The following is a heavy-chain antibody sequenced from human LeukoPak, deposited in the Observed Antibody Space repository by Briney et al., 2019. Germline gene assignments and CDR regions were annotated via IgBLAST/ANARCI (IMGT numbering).Heavy chain of an antibody. CDR2: IWYDGSDK. Sequence: GGSLRLSCAASGFIFSNYDMHWVRQAPGKGLEWVAVIWYDGSDKHYADSVQGRFTISRDNSKNSLYLQMNSQRAEDTALYYCARRVQYYFDYWGQGTLVTVSS. V-gene: IGHV3-33*01. J-gene: IGHJ4*02. CDR1: GFIFSNYD. CDR3: ARRVQYYFDY.